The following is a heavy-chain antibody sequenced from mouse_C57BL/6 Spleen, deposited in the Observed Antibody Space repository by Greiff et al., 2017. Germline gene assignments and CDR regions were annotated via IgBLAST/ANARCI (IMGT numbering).Heavy chain of an antibody. D-gene: IGHD1-1*01. CDR3: TRRHYYGSSYWYIDV. Sequence: VQLQQSGAELVRPGASVTLSCKASGYTFTDYEMHWVKQTPVHGLEWIGAIDPETGGTAYNQKFKGKAILTADKSSSTAYMELRSLTSEDSAVYYCTRRHYYGSSYWYIDVWGTGTSVTVSS. CDR2: IDPETGGT. CDR1: GYTFTDYE. V-gene: IGHV1-15*01. J-gene: IGHJ1*03.